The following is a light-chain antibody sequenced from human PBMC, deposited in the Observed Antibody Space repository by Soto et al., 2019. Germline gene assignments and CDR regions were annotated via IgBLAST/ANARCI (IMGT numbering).Light chain of an antibody. V-gene: IGLV2-8*01. J-gene: IGLJ1*01. CDR1: SSDVGGYDY. Sequence: QSVLTPPPSASGSPGQSVTISCTGTSSDVGGYDYVSWYQQHPGKAPKLMIYEVSKRPSGAPDRFSGSKSGNTASLTVSGLQAEDEADYYCSSYAGTNNFVFGTGTKVTVL. CDR2: EVS. CDR3: SSYAGTNNFV.